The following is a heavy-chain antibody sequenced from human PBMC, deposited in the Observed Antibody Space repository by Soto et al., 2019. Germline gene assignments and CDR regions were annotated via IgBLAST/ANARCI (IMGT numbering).Heavy chain of an antibody. CDR1: GFTFSSYA. CDR2: ISYDGSNK. J-gene: IGHJ4*02. Sequence: QVQLVESGGGVVQPGRSLRLSCAASGFTFSSYAMHWVRQAPGKGLEWVAVISYDGSNKYYADSVKGRFTISRDNSKNALYLEMNSLRAADTAVYYCASFRANYYVSSGPLGYWGQGTLVTVSS. V-gene: IGHV3-30-3*01. D-gene: IGHD3-22*01. CDR3: ASFRANYYVSSGPLGY.